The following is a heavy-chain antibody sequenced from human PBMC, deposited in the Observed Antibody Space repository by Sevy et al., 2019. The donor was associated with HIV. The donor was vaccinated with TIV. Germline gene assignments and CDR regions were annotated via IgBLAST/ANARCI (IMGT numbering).Heavy chain of an antibody. CDR3: ARDIVVVPAARGMDV. Sequence: ASVKVSCKASGGTFSSYAISWVRQAPGQGLEWMGGIIPIFGTANYAQKIQGRVTITADESTSTAYMELSSLRSEDTAVYYCARDIVVVPAARGMDVWGQGTTVTVSS. CDR2: IIPIFGTA. V-gene: IGHV1-69*13. CDR1: GGTFSSYA. D-gene: IGHD2-2*01. J-gene: IGHJ6*02.